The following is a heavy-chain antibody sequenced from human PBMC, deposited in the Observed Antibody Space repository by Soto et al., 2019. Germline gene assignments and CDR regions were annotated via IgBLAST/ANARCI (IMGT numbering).Heavy chain of an antibody. V-gene: IGHV1-46*03. CDR2: INPSGGST. CDR1: GYTFTSYY. D-gene: IGHD6-13*01. J-gene: IGHJ5*02. Sequence: ASVKVSCKASGYTFTSYYMHWVRQAPGQGLEWMGIINPSGGSTSYAQKFQGRETMTRDTSTSTVYMEQSSLRSEDTAVYYCPTGPSIAAAGREQDVWFDPWGQGTLVTVSS. CDR3: PTGPSIAAAGREQDVWFDP.